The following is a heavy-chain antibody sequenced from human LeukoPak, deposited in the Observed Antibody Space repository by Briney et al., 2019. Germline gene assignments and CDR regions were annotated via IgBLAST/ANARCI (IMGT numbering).Heavy chain of an antibody. V-gene: IGHV3-23*01. CDR2: ISGSGGST. CDR3: AKDIEVGAIFFLHYFDY. CDR1: GFTFSSYA. J-gene: IGHJ4*02. Sequence: PGGSLRLSCAASGFTFSSYAMSWVRQAPGKGLEWVSAISGSGGSTYYADSVKGRFTISRDNSKNTLYLQMNSLRAEDTAVYYCAKDIEVGAIFFLHYFDYWGQGTLVTVSS. D-gene: IGHD1-26*01.